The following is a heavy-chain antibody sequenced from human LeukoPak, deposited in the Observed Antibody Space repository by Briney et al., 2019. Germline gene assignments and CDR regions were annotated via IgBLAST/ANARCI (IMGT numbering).Heavy chain of an antibody. CDR2: ISSSSSLI. CDR3: ARDGNRDGDMDV. CDR1: GFTFDDYT. D-gene: IGHD1-1*01. V-gene: IGHV3-48*01. J-gene: IGHJ6*03. Sequence: GGSLRLSCAASGFTFDDYTMSWVRQAPGKGLEWVAYISSSSSLIYYAGSVKGRFTVSRDSAKRSLYLQMNSLRAEDTAVYYCARDGNRDGDMDVWGKGTTVTVSS.